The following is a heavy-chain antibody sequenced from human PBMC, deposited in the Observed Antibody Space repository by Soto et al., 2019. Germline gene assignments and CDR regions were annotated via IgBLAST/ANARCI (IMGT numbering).Heavy chain of an antibody. CDR1: GYTFTSYG. Sequence: QVQLVQSGAEVKKPGASVKVSCKASGYTFTSYGISWVRQAPGQGLEWMGWISAYNGNTNYAQKLQGRVTITTDTSTSTAYKERRNLRSDDTAVYYCARDRDDFWSGHLNWFDPWGQGTLVTVSS. V-gene: IGHV1-18*01. CDR3: ARDRDDFWSGHLNWFDP. J-gene: IGHJ5*02. D-gene: IGHD3-3*01. CDR2: ISAYNGNT.